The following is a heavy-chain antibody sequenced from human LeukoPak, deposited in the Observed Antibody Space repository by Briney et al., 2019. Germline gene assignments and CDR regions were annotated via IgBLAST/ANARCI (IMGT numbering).Heavy chain of an antibody. V-gene: IGHV4-38-2*01. CDR2: MYHSGST. D-gene: IGHD2-21*01. CDR3: ARVMWRSPRKNYYYYMDV. Sequence: SETPSLTCAVSGYSISSGYYWGWIRQPPGKGLEWIGSMYHSGSTYYNPPLKSRVTISVDTSKNQFSLKLSSVTAADTAVYYCARVMWRSPRKNYYYYMDVWGKGTTVTVSS. J-gene: IGHJ6*03. CDR1: GYSISSGYY.